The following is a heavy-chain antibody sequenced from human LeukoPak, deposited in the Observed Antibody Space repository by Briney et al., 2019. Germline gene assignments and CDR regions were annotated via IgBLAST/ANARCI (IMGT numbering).Heavy chain of an antibody. CDR1: GFSFSSYW. V-gene: IGHV3-7*01. Sequence: GGSLRLSCAASGFSFSSYWMTWVRQAPGKGLEWVANLKQDGSEKYYVDSVKGRFTISRDNAKNSLYLQMNSLRAEDTAVYYCARVPYDSSGYYLMGFDPWGQGTLVTVSS. J-gene: IGHJ5*02. CDR2: LKQDGSEK. CDR3: ARVPYDSSGYYLMGFDP. D-gene: IGHD3-22*01.